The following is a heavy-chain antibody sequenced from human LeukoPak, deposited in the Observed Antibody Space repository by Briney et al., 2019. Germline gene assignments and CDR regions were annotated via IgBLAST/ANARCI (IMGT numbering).Heavy chain of an antibody. Sequence: PGRSLRLSCAASGFTFSSYAMHWVRQAPGKGLEWVAVISYDGSNKYYADSVKGRFTISRDNSKNTLYLQMNSLRAEDTAVYYCAKFQRDTMVRGVTLYYFDYWGQGTLVTVSS. D-gene: IGHD3-10*01. CDR1: GFTFSSYA. V-gene: IGHV3-30-3*02. CDR2: ISYDGSNK. CDR3: AKFQRDTMVRGVTLYYFDY. J-gene: IGHJ4*02.